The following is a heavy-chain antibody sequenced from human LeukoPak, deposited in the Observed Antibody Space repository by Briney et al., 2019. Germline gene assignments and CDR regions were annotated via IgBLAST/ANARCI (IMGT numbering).Heavy chain of an antibody. V-gene: IGHV3-15*01. CDR3: TTGNWGSFSF. Sequence: RGSPRLSCVAPGFTFTNAWMNWVRQAPRKGREWVGRIKSKTYCGTTDYVAPVKGRFTISSDDSKHTLYQQLNSPKTEDTAVYYCTTGNWGSFSFWGQGTLVTVSS. J-gene: IGHJ4*02. D-gene: IGHD7-27*01. CDR1: GFTFTNAW. CDR2: IKSKTYCGTT.